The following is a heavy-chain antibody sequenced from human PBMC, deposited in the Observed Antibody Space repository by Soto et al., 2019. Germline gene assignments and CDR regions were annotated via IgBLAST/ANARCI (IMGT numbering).Heavy chain of an antibody. CDR3: ARESKDGYTNGGRDF. D-gene: IGHD2-2*02. V-gene: IGHV4-59*01. J-gene: IGHJ4*02. CDR2: IFYTGST. Sequence: SETLSLTCTVSGGSIINYYWNWIRQPPGKGLEWIGYIFYTGSTSYNPSLKSRVTISVDTSKNLFSLRLSSVTAAETDVYYCARESKDGYTNGGRDFWRRGTLITV. CDR1: GGSIINYY.